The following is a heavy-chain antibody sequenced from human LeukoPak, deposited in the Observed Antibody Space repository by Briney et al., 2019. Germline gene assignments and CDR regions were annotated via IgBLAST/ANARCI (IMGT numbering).Heavy chain of an antibody. Sequence: SQTLSLTCTVSGGSISSGGYYWSWIRQHPGKGLEWIGYIYYSGSTYYNPSLKSRVTISVDTSKNQFSLKLSSVTAADTAVYYCARELLYGSGSYALFYFDYWGQGTLVTVSS. CDR2: IYYSGST. CDR1: GGSISSGGYY. J-gene: IGHJ4*02. CDR3: ARELLYGSGSYALFYFDY. V-gene: IGHV4-31*03. D-gene: IGHD3-10*01.